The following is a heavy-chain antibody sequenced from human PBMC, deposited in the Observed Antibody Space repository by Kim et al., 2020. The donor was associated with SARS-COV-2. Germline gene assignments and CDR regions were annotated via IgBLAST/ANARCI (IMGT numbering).Heavy chain of an antibody. CDR1: GGTFSSYA. Sequence: SVKVSCKASGGTFSSYAISWVRQAPGQGLEWMGGIIPIFGTANYAQKFQGRVTITADESTSTAYMELSSLRSEDTAVYYCASLQRSHMTTGNDYWGQGTLVTVSS. D-gene: IGHD4-17*01. V-gene: IGHV1-69*13. J-gene: IGHJ4*02. CDR3: ASLQRSHMTTGNDY. CDR2: IIPIFGTA.